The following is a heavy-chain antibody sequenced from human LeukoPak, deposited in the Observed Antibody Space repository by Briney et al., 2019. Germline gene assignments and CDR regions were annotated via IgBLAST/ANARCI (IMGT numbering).Heavy chain of an antibody. CDR1: GYTFTDYY. J-gene: IGHJ4*02. V-gene: IGHV1-2*02. D-gene: IGHD5-24*01. Sequence: ASVTVSCKASGYTFTDYYIHWVRQAPRQGLEWMAWINPKSGGTNSAQKFLGRVTMARDTSIRTAYMELNSLTSDDTAVYYCARVRRSGHNNEPYYFDFWGQGTLVTVSS. CDR2: INPKSGGT. CDR3: ARVRRSGHNNEPYYFDF.